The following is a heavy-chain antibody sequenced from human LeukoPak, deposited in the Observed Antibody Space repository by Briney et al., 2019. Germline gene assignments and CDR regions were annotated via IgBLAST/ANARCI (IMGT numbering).Heavy chain of an antibody. J-gene: IGHJ1*01. CDR2: IYYSGST. Sequence: PSETLSLTCTVSGGSISSSSYYWGWIRQPPGKGLEWIGSIYYSGSTYYNPSLKSRVTISVDTSKNQFSLKLSSVTAADTAAYYCATAPRYYLAYFQHWGQGTLVTVSS. CDR1: GGSISSSSYY. CDR3: ATAPRYYLAYFQH. D-gene: IGHD2-8*01. V-gene: IGHV4-39*01.